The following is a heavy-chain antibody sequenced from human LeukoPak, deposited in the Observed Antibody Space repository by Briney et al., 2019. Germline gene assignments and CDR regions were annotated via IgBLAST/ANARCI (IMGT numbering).Heavy chain of an antibody. V-gene: IGHV1-69*04. Sequence: SVKVSCKASGGTFSSYTISWVRQAPGQGLEWMGRIIPILGIAKYAQKFQGRVTITADKSTSTAYMELSSLRSEDTAVYYCARDYYVSSGYYVGDAFDIWGQGTMVTVSS. CDR3: ARDYYVSSGYYVGDAFDI. CDR2: IIPILGIA. CDR1: GGTFSSYT. J-gene: IGHJ3*02. D-gene: IGHD3-22*01.